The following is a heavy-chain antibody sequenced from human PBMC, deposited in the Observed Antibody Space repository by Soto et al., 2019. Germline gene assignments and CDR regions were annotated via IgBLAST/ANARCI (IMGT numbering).Heavy chain of an antibody. J-gene: IGHJ6*02. V-gene: IGHV3-23*01. CDR3: AKIGGGYDFWSGYYTHYYYGMDV. CDR1: GFTFSSYA. Sequence: SLRLSCAASGFTFSSYAMRWVRQAPGKGLEWVSAISGSGGSTYYADSVKGRFTISRDNSKNTLYLQMNSLRAEDTAVYYCAKIGGGYDFWSGYYTHYYYGMDVWGQGTTVTVSS. D-gene: IGHD3-3*01. CDR2: ISGSGGST.